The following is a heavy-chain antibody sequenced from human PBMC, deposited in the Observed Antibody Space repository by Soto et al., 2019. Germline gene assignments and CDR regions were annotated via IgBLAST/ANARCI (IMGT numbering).Heavy chain of an antibody. CDR3: ARDHNAYSNYKGPAGLDV. CDR1: GGSISSGGYY. Sequence: QVQLQESGPGLVKPSQTLSLTCTVSGGSISSGGYYWSWIRQHPGKGLEWIGYIYYSGSTYYNPSLKSRVTISVDTSKNQFSLKLSSVTAAGTAVYYCARDHNAYSNYKGPAGLDVWGQGTTVTVSS. D-gene: IGHD4-4*01. CDR2: IYYSGST. J-gene: IGHJ6*02. V-gene: IGHV4-31*03.